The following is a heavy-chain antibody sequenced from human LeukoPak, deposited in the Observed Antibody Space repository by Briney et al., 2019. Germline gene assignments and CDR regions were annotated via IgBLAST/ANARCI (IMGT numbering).Heavy chain of an antibody. V-gene: IGHV3-33*06. Sequence: GRSLRLSCAASGFTFSSYGMHWVRQAPGKGLEWVAVIWYDGSNKYYADSVKGRFTISRDNSKNTLYLQMNSLRAEDTAVYYCAKDLGYCSGGSCYSYPVGAFDIWGQGTMVTASS. D-gene: IGHD2-15*01. CDR3: AKDLGYCSGGSCYSYPVGAFDI. CDR2: IWYDGSNK. J-gene: IGHJ3*02. CDR1: GFTFSSYG.